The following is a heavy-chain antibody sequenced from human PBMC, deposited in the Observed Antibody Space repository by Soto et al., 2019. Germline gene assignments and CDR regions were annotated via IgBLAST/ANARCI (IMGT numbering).Heavy chain of an antibody. V-gene: IGHV4-59*01. CDR1: GGSIRSFY. CDR2: IYYSGST. D-gene: IGHD6-13*01. Sequence: SETLSLTCTVSGGSIRSFYWSWIRQPPGKGLEWIGYIYYSGSTNYNPSLKSRVTISVDTSKNQFSLKLSSVTAADTAVYYCAREGVSSSWYNYYGMDVWGQGTTVTVSS. CDR3: AREGVSSSWYNYYGMDV. J-gene: IGHJ6*02.